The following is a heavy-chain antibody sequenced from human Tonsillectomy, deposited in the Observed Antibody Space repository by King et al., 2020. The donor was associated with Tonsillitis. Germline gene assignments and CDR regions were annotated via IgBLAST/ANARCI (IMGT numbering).Heavy chain of an antibody. V-gene: IGHV3-30*07. CDR1: GFSFSTST. D-gene: IGHD2-15*01. CDR3: VRHFHSPFDY. CDR2: IFSDESNK. Sequence: VQLVESGGGVVKPGRSLRLSCAASGFSFSTSTIHWVRQAPGMGLEWLANIFSDESNKYHADYVTAPFTISRDNSKNTVYRQMNNLKADDTAVYYCVRHFHSPFDYWGQGTLVTVSS. J-gene: IGHJ4*02.